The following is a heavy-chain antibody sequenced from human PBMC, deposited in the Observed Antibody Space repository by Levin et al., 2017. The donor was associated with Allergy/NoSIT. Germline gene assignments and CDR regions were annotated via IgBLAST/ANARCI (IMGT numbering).Heavy chain of an antibody. CDR3: GKTPWDYESVYEPYDL. V-gene: IGHV3-23*01. D-gene: IGHD3-22*01. Sequence: SCAASGFIFSDYAMGWVRQAPGKGLELVSVVSATGVTKYADSVKGRFTISRDNSKNTLHLQMNSLRADDTASYYCGKTPWDYESVYEPYDLWGQGTVVTVSS. J-gene: IGHJ3*01. CDR1: GFIFSDYA. CDR2: VSATGVT.